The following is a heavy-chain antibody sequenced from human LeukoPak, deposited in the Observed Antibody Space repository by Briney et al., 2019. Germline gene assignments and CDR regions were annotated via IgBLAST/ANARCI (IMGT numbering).Heavy chain of an antibody. CDR2: INHSGST. Sequence: SETLSLTCAVYGGSFSGYYWSWIRQPPGKGLEWIGEINHSGSTNYNPSLKSRVTISVDTSKNQFSLKLSSVTAADTAVYYCASPDSSGYYWSGRSDAFDIWGQGTMVTVSS. V-gene: IGHV4-34*01. CDR1: GGSFSGYY. CDR3: ASPDSSGYYWSGRSDAFDI. D-gene: IGHD3-22*01. J-gene: IGHJ3*02.